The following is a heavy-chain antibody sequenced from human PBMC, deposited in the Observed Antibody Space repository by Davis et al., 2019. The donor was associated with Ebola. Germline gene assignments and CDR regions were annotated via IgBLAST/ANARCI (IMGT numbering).Heavy chain of an antibody. V-gene: IGHV4-39*01. Sequence: SQSLSLTCPLSTRSTSSSSYHWVWIRQPRGKGLEWICSFYYSGSTYYNPSLKSRVTISVDTSKNQFSLKLSSVTAADTAVYYCARGYYSSGWYSIWGQGTLVTVSS. J-gene: IGHJ4*02. CDR1: TRSTSSSSYH. D-gene: IGHD6-19*01. CDR3: ARGYYSSGWYSI. CDR2: FYYSGST.